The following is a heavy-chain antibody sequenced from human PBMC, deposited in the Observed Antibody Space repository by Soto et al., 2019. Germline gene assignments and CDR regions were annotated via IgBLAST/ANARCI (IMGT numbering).Heavy chain of an antibody. CDR3: AKKYDGYCSGGSCYSWIDP. CDR1: GYTFTSYG. D-gene: IGHD2-15*01. CDR2: ISAYNGNT. Sequence: ASVKVSCKASGYTFTSYGISWVRQAPGQGLEWMGWISAYNGNTNYAQKLQGRVTMTTDTSTSTAYMELRSLRSDDTAVYYCAKKYDGYCSGGSCYSWIDPWGQGTLVTVSS. J-gene: IGHJ5*02. V-gene: IGHV1-18*01.